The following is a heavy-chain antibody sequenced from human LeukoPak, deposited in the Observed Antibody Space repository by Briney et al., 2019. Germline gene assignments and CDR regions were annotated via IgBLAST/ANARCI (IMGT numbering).Heavy chain of an antibody. V-gene: IGHV4-59*08. J-gene: IGHJ6*03. CDR1: GGSFSGYY. CDR2: VFYSENS. CDR3: ARHIYGAYYYMDV. D-gene: IGHD3-10*01. Sequence: SETLSLTCAVYGGSFSGYYWSWIRQPPGKGLEWIGYVFYSENSNYNPSLKSRVTISIDTSKNQFSLNLSSVTAADTAVYYCARHIYGAYYYMDVWGKGTTVTVSS.